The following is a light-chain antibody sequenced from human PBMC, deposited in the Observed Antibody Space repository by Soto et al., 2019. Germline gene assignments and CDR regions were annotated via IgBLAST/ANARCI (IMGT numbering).Light chain of an antibody. J-gene: IGKJ1*01. CDR3: QQYSDYKS. Sequence: DIQMTQSPSTLSASVRDRVTITCRASHNIRNGVAWYQQKPGKAPNLLIYDASSLQSGVPSRFSGSGSGTDFTLTISSLQSDDFATYYCQQYSDYKSFGQGTKVEVK. CDR1: HNIRNG. V-gene: IGKV1-5*01. CDR2: DAS.